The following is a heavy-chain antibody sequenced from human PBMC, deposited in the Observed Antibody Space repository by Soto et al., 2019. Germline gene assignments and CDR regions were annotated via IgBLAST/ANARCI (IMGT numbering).Heavy chain of an antibody. CDR3: ARAAMVRGVIQYYYYYGMDV. J-gene: IGHJ6*02. CDR1: GGSFSGYY. V-gene: IGHV4-34*01. D-gene: IGHD3-10*01. Sequence: SETLSLTCAVYGGSFSGYYLSWIRQPPGKGLEWIGEINHSGSTNYNPSLKSRVTISVDTSKNQFSLKLSSVTAADTAVYYCARAAMVRGVIQYYYYYGMDVWGQGTTVTVSS. CDR2: INHSGST.